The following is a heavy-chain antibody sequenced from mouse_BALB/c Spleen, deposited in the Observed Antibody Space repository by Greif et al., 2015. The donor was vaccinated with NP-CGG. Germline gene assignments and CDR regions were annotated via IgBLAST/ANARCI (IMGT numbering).Heavy chain of an antibody. CDR3: TRRSHYAMDY. CDR1: GYTFTSYY. Sequence: QVHVKQSGAELVKPGASVKLSCKASGYTFTSYYMYWVKQRPGQGLEWIGEINPSNGGTNFNEKFKSKATLTVDKSSSTAYMQLSSLTSEDSAVYYCTRRSHYAMDYWGQGTSVTVSS. CDR2: INPSNGGT. V-gene: IGHV1S81*02. J-gene: IGHJ4*01.